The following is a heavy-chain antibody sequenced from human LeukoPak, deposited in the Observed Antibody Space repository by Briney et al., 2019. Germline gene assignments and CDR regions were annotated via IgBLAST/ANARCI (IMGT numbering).Heavy chain of an antibody. J-gene: IGHJ4*02. CDR1: GFTFSSYS. Sequence: SGGSLRLSCAASGFTFSSYSMNWVRQAPGKGLEWVSSISSSSSYIYYADSVKGRFTISRDNAKNSLYLQMNSLRAEDTAVYYCAGEVGADYGDYERDYWGQGTLVTVSS. V-gene: IGHV3-21*01. CDR2: ISSSSSYI. CDR3: AGEVGADYGDYERDY. D-gene: IGHD4-17*01.